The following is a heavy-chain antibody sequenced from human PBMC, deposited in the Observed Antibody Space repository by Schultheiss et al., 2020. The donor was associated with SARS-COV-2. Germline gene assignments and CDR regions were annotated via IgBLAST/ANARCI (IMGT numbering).Heavy chain of an antibody. CDR1: GFAFSSYA. V-gene: IGHV3-23*01. D-gene: IGHD3-10*01. CDR2: ISGSGGST. CDR3: AKRLGSGGDAFDI. J-gene: IGHJ3*02. Sequence: GGSLRLSCAASGFAFSSYALHWVRRAPGKGLEWVSAISGSGGSTYYADSVKGRFTISRDDSKNTAYLQMNSLKTEDTAVYYCAKRLGSGGDAFDIWGQGTIVSVSS.